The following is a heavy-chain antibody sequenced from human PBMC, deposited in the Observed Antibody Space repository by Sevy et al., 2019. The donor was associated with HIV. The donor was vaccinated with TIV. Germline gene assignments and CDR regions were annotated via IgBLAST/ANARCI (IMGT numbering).Heavy chain of an antibody. CDR3: AREDWNDVIDY. CDR2: ISSSGGSTI. CDR1: GFTFSDYY. V-gene: IGHV3-11*01. Sequence: GESLKISCAASGFTFSDYYMSWIRQAPGKGLEWVSYISSSGGSTIYYADSVKGRFTISRDNAKNSLYLQMNSLRAEDMAVYYCAREDWNDVIDYWGQGTLVTVSS. J-gene: IGHJ4*02. D-gene: IGHD1-1*01.